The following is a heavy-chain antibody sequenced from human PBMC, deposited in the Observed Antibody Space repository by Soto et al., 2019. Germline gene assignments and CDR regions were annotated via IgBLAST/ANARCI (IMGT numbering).Heavy chain of an antibody. D-gene: IGHD2-2*01. J-gene: IGHJ4*01. CDR3: AREGLVPAGPLYYFDF. CDR2: INHNGIT. CDR1: GGSLSGYY. Sequence: QVQLQQWGAGLLKPSETLSLTCGVSGGSLSGYYWTWIRQPPGKGLEWIGEINHNGITNYNPSLKSRVTLSRDMSKNQFSLTLTSVTAADTAVYFCAREGLVPAGPLYYFDFWDHVNLVTVSS. V-gene: IGHV4-34*01.